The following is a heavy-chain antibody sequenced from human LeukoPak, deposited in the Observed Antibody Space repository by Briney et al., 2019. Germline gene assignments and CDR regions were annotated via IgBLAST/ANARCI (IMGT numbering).Heavy chain of an antibody. CDR2: ISSSGNII. V-gene: IGHV3-11*04. CDR3: AREHRGALCLDY. J-gene: IGHJ4*02. D-gene: IGHD2-2*01. CDR1: GFTFSDYY. Sequence: GGSLRLSCAASGFTFSDYYMSWIRQAPGKGLEWVSYISSSGNIIYYADSVKGRFTISRDNAKNSLYLQMNSLRAEDTAVYYRAREHRGALCLDYWGQGTLVTVSS.